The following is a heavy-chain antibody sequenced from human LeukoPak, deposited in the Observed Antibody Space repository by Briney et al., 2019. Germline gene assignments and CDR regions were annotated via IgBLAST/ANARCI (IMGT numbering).Heavy chain of an antibody. V-gene: IGHV1-2*02. CDR2: INPNSGGT. CDR3: ARDLKIAAADQEY. D-gene: IGHD6-13*01. J-gene: IGHJ4*02. Sequence: ASVKVSCKASGYTFTGYYMHWVRQAPGQGLEWMGWINPNSGGTNYAQKLQGRVTMTRDTSISRAYMELSRMRSDDTAVYYCARDLKIAAADQEYWGQGSLVTVSS. CDR1: GYTFTGYY.